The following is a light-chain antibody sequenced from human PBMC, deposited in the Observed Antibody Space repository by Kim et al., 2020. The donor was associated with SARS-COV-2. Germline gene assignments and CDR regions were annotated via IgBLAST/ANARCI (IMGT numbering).Light chain of an antibody. V-gene: IGLV3-19*01. Sequence: VALGKTVRITCQGDSLRSYYATWYQQKPGQAPIVVIYGKNNRPSGIPDRFSGSSSGNTASLTITGAQAEDEADYYCNSRDSGDKVIFGGGTQLTVL. J-gene: IGLJ2*01. CDR1: SLRSYY. CDR3: NSRDSGDKVI. CDR2: GKN.